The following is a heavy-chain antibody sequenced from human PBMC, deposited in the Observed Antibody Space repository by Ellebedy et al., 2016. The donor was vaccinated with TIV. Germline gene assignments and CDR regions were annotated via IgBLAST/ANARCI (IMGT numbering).Heavy chain of an antibody. CDR2: FKPSGGGT. Sequence: ASVKASCKASGYTPTSDYMHWVRQAPGQGLEWMGVFKPSGGGTTYAQKLQGRVTMTRDTSTSTDYMELSSLRSGDTAVYYCARDNSAWAFDYWGQGTLVTVSS. J-gene: IGHJ4*02. CDR3: ARDNSAWAFDY. CDR1: GYTPTSDY. D-gene: IGHD6-19*01. V-gene: IGHV1-46*04.